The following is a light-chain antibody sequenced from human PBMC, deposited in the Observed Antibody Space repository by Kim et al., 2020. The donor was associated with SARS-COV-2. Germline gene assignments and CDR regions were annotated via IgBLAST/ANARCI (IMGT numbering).Light chain of an antibody. CDR3: SSYTTNNTPVV. J-gene: IGLJ2*01. CDR1: SSDVGGYNY. CDR2: DVS. V-gene: IGLV2-14*03. Sequence: QSALTQPASVSGSPGQSITISCTGTSSDVGGYNYVSWYQQHPGKAPKLMIYDVSNRPSGVSYRFSGSKSGNTASLTISGLQAEDEADYYCSSYTTNNTPVVFGGGTQLTVL.